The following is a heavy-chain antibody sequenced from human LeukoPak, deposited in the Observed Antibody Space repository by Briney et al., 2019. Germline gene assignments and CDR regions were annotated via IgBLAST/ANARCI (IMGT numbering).Heavy chain of an antibody. J-gene: IGHJ4*02. Sequence: GASVKVSCMVSGYTLTELSMHWVRQAPGKGLEWMGGLDPEDGETIYAQKFQGRVTMTEDTSTDTAYMELSSLRSEDSAVYYCATRANYYDSSGYYYVGWGQGTLVTVSS. CDR2: LDPEDGET. V-gene: IGHV1-24*01. CDR1: GYTLTELS. CDR3: ATRANYYDSSGYYYVG. D-gene: IGHD3-22*01.